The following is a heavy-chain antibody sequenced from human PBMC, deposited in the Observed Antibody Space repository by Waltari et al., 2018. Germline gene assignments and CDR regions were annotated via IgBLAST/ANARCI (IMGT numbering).Heavy chain of an antibody. CDR3: ASLHGYNSY. CDR1: GFTFSSYW. J-gene: IGHJ4*02. V-gene: IGHV3-7*03. D-gene: IGHD5-12*01. Sequence: EVQLVESGGGLVQPGGSLRLSCAASGFTFSSYWMSWVRQAPGKGLEWVANIKQDGSEKFDVDSVKGRFTISRDNAKNSLYLQMNSLRAEDTAVYYCASLHGYNSYWGQGTLVTVSS. CDR2: IKQDGSEK.